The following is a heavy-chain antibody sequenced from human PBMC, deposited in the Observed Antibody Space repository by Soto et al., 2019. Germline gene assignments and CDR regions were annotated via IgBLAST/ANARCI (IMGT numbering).Heavy chain of an antibody. V-gene: IGHV3-30*18. Sequence: GGSLRLSCAASGFNFSSYGMHWVRQAPGKGLEWVAVISYDGSNKYYADSVKGRFTISRDNSKNTLYLQMNSLRAEDTAVYYCAKPIMYSGYDFGYWGQGTLVTVSS. J-gene: IGHJ4*02. D-gene: IGHD5-12*01. CDR1: GFNFSSYG. CDR2: ISYDGSNK. CDR3: AKPIMYSGYDFGY.